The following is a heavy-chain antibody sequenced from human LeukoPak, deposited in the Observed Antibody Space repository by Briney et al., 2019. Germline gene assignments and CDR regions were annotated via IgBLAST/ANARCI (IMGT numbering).Heavy chain of an antibody. D-gene: IGHD1-26*01. J-gene: IGHJ5*02. CDR2: INPSGGST. CDR3: ARGGYIVRGSYDYNWFDP. CDR1: GYTFTSYY. V-gene: IGHV1-46*01. Sequence: ASVKVSCKASGYTFTSYYMHWVRQAPGQGLEWMGIINPSGGSTSYAQEFQGRVTMTRDMSTSTVYMELSSLRSEDTAVYYCARGGYIVRGSYDYNWFDPWGQGTLVTVSS.